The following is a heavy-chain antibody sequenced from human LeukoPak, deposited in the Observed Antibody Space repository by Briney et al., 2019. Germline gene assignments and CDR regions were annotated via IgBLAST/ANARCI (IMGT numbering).Heavy chain of an antibody. J-gene: IGHJ4*02. V-gene: IGHV3-74*01. Sequence: GGSLRLSCAASGFTFSSYWMHWVRQTPGKGLVWVSRINGAGSSISYADSVKGRVTISRDNAKNTLYLQMNNLRAEDTAVYYCTRGGDYKNDYWGQGTLVSVSS. CDR3: TRGGDYKNDY. CDR2: INGAGSSI. D-gene: IGHD4-17*01. CDR1: GFTFSSYW.